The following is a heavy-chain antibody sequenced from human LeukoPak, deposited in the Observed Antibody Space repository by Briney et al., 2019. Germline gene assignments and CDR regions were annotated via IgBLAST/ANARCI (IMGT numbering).Heavy chain of an antibody. J-gene: IGHJ4*02. CDR3: ARGIAAAGTPLEFDY. V-gene: IGHV1-8*01. CDR1: GYTFTSYD. Sequence: ASVKVSCKASGYTFTSYDINWVRQATRQRLECMGWMNPNSGNTGYAQKFQGRVTMTRNTSISTAYMELSSLRSEDTAVYYCARGIAAAGTPLEFDYWGQGTLVTVSS. CDR2: MNPNSGNT. D-gene: IGHD6-13*01.